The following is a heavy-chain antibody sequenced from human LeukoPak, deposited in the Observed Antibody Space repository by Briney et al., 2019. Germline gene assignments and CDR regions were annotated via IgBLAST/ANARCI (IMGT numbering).Heavy chain of an antibody. CDR1: GFTFNDYG. CDR3: AKEGGAPLYYFDY. V-gene: IGHV3-23*01. D-gene: IGHD1-26*01. J-gene: IGHJ4*02. Sequence: PGGSLRLSCAASGFTFNDYGMSWVRQAPGKGLEWVSAISGSGGSTYYADSVKGRFTISRDNSKNTLYLQMNSLRAEDTAVYYCAKEGGAPLYYFDYWGQGTLVTVSS. CDR2: ISGSGGST.